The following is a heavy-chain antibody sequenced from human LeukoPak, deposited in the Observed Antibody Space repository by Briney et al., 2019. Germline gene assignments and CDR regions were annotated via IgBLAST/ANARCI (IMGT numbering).Heavy chain of an antibody. J-gene: IGHJ6*03. CDR2: ISSSSSYI. CDR1: GFTFSSYS. D-gene: IGHD2-2*01. Sequence: PGGFLRLSCAASGFTFSSYSMNWVRQAPGKGLEWVSSISSSSSYIYYADSVKGRFTISRDNAKNSLYLQMNSLRAEDTAVYYCARSCSSTSCYELGYYYYYYMDVWGKGTTVTVSS. V-gene: IGHV3-21*01. CDR3: ARSCSSTSCYELGYYYYYYMDV.